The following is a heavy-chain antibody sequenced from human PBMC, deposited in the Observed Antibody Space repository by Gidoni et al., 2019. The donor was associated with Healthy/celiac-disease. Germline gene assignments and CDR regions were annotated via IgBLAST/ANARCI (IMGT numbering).Heavy chain of an antibody. Sequence: QVQLVQSGAVVKKPGASVKVSCTASGYTFTSYYMHWGRQAPGQGLEWMVIINPSGGSTSYAQKFQGRVTMTRDTSTSTVYMELSSLRSEDTAVYYCARAAIAAAGTWAYWGQGTLVTVSS. CDR1: GYTFTSYY. D-gene: IGHD6-13*01. V-gene: IGHV1-46*01. J-gene: IGHJ4*02. CDR2: INPSGGST. CDR3: ARAAIAAAGTWAY.